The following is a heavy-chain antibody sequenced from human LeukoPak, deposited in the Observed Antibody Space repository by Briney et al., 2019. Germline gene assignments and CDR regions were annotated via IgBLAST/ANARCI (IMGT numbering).Heavy chain of an antibody. V-gene: IGHV1-46*01. CDR1: GYTFTSYY. CDR2: INPSSGST. CDR3: ARDVDMGYYYDSSGYLPGDY. J-gene: IGHJ4*02. Sequence: ASVKFSCKASGYTFTSYYMHWVRQAPGQGLEWMGIINPSSGSTSYAQKFQGRVTMTRDTSTSTVYMELSSLRSEDTAVYYCARDVDMGYYYDSSGYLPGDYWGQGTLVTVSS. D-gene: IGHD3-22*01.